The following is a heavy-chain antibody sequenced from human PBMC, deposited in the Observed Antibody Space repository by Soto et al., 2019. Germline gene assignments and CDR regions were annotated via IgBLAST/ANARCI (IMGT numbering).Heavy chain of an antibody. CDR1: GGSISSSSYY. CDR2: IYYSGTT. D-gene: IGHD4-17*01. Sequence: SETLSLTCTLSGGSISSSSYYWVWIRQPPGKGLEWIGSIYYSGTTYYNPSLKSRVTISVDTSKNQFSLKLRSVTAADTAVSYSARQSRDYLGSVGWCDPWGQGTLVTVSS. V-gene: IGHV4-39*01. J-gene: IGHJ5*02. CDR3: ARQSRDYLGSVGWCDP.